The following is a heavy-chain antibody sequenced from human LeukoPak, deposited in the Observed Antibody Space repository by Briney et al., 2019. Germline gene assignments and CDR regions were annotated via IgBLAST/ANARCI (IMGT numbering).Heavy chain of an antibody. J-gene: IGHJ4*02. CDR2: IIPIFGTA. Sequence: ASVKVSCKASGGTFSSYAISWVRQAPGQGLEWMGGIIPIFGTANYAQKFQGRVTITADKSTSTAYMELSSLRSEDTAVYYCASAGYSGYGGCWYWGQGTLVTVSS. V-gene: IGHV1-69*06. CDR3: ASAGYSGYGGCWY. CDR1: GGTFSSYA. D-gene: IGHD5-12*01.